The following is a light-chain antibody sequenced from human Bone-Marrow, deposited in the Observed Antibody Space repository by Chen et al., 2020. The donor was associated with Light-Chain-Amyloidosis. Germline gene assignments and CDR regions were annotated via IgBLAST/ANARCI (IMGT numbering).Light chain of an antibody. CDR3: QVWDRSSDRPV. CDR1: NIGSTS. V-gene: IGLV3-21*02. Sequence: SYVLTQPSSVSVGPGQTATIACGGNNIGSTSVHWYQQTPGQAPLLVVYDDRDRPSGIPERLSGSNSGNTATLTISRVEAGDEADYYCQVWDRSSDRPVFGGGTKLTVL. J-gene: IGLJ3*02. CDR2: DDR.